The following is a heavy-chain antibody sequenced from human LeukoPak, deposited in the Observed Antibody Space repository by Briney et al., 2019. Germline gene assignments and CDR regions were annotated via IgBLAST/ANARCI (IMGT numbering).Heavy chain of an antibody. Sequence: PGGSLRLSCAASGFTFDDYGMSWVRQAPGKGLEWVSGINWNGGSTGYADSVKGRFTISRDNAKNSLYLQMNSLRAEDTALYYCARVPLNWNYARREYYYYYMDVWGKGTTVTVSS. CDR1: GFTFDDYG. CDR2: INWNGGST. CDR3: ARVPLNWNYARREYYYYYMDV. D-gene: IGHD1-7*01. J-gene: IGHJ6*03. V-gene: IGHV3-20*04.